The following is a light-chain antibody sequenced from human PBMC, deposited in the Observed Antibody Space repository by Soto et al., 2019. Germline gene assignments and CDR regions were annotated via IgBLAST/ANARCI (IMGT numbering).Light chain of an antibody. V-gene: IGLV2-8*01. J-gene: IGLJ1*01. CDR3: TSYAGRYTYV. CDR1: SSDVGDYNY. Sequence: LTQPPSGSGSPGQSVTISCTGTSSDVGDYNYVSWYQQHPSKAPKLMIYEVTKRPSGVPDRFSGSKSGITASLTVSGLQAEDEADYYCTSYAGRYTYVFGTGTKVTVL. CDR2: EVT.